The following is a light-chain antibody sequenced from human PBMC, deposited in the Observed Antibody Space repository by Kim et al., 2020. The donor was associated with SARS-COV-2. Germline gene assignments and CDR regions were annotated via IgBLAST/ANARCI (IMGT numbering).Light chain of an antibody. Sequence: VSPGESATLSCRASQSVSSKLAWYQQKPGQAPRVLIYGASTTATGIPARFSGSGSGTEFTLTISSLQSEDFAVYYCQQYNNWPLTFGGGTKVDIK. CDR2: GAS. J-gene: IGKJ4*01. V-gene: IGKV3-15*01. CDR1: QSVSSK. CDR3: QQYNNWPLT.